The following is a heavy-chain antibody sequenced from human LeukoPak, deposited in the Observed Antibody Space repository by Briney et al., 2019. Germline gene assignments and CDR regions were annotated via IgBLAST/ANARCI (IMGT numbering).Heavy chain of an antibody. CDR1: GFTFSSYA. CDR2: ISSSDGGT. CDR3: AKDRIKDGYNDY. V-gene: IGHV3-23*01. Sequence: PGGSLRLSCAGSGFTFSSYAMAWVRQTPEKGLEWVAIISSSDGGTYHIDSVKGRFTISRDNSKNMLNLQMNSLRAEDTAVYYCAKDRIKDGYNDYWGQGILVTVSS. D-gene: IGHD5-24*01. J-gene: IGHJ4*02.